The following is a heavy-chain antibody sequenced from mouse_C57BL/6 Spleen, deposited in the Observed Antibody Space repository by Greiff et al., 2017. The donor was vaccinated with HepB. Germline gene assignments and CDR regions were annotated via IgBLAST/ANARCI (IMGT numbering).Heavy chain of an antibody. J-gene: IGHJ2*01. CDR1: GYTFTSYW. Sequence: QVQLKQPGAELVRPGSSVKLSCKASGYTFTSYWMHWVKQRPIQGLEWIGNIDPSDSETHYNQKFKDKATLTVDKSSSTAYMQLSSLTSEDSAVYYCARWIYYYGSSYGYFDYWGQGTTLTVSS. D-gene: IGHD1-1*01. CDR3: ARWIYYYGSSYGYFDY. CDR2: IDPSDSET. V-gene: IGHV1-52*01.